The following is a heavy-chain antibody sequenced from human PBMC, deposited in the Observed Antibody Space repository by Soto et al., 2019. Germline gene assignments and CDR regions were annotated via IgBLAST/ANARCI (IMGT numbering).Heavy chain of an antibody. Sequence: QITLKESGPTLVKPTQTLTLTCTASGLSFGTSGVGVGWIRQPPGKALEWLALIYWNDDQRYSPSLKSSLTSPKHTSKNQVVLTMTNVDPVDTATYYCASMTTVATAAFDIWGQGIMVTVPS. CDR1: GLSFGTSGVG. V-gene: IGHV2-5*01. CDR3: ASMTTVATAAFDI. D-gene: IGHD4-17*01. J-gene: IGHJ3*02. CDR2: IYWNDDQ.